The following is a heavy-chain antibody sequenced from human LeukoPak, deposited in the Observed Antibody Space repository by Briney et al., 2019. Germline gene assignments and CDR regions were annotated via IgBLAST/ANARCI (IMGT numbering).Heavy chain of an antibody. Sequence: SGPTLVKPTETLTLTCTFSGFSLSSSGVGVGWIRLPPGKALEWLALIHWNDDKRYSPSLKSRLTITKDTSTNRVVLTMTDMDPVDTATYYCVHSGPTDYNTRTGYYYLDHWGQGTLVSVSS. CDR1: GFSLSSSGVG. CDR2: IHWNDDK. CDR3: VHSGPTDYNTRTGYYYLDH. D-gene: IGHD3-9*01. J-gene: IGHJ4*02. V-gene: IGHV2-5*01.